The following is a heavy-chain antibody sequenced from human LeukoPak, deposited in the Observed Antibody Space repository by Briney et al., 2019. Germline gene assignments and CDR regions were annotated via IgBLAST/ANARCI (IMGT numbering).Heavy chain of an antibody. CDR1: GYTFTGYY. J-gene: IGHJ2*01. CDR3: ARDGTGYSSGWYYWYFDL. CDR2: INPNSGGT. Sequence: ASVKVSCKASGYTFTGYYMHWVRQAPGQGLEWMGWINPNSGGTNYAQKFQGGVTMTRDTSISTAYMELSRLRSDDTAVYYCARDGTGYSSGWYYWYFDLWGRGTLVTVSS. V-gene: IGHV1-2*02. D-gene: IGHD6-19*01.